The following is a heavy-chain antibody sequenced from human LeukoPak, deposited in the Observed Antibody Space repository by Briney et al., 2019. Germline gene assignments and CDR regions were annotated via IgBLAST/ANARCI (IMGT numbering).Heavy chain of an antibody. D-gene: IGHD5-24*01. Sequence: GGSLRLSCAASGFTFSSYNMNWVRQAPGKGLEWVSSISSSSSYIYYADSVRGRFTISRDNAKNSLYLQMSSLRAEDTAVYYCAKSGYNRFDYWGQGTRVTVSS. V-gene: IGHV3-21*01. CDR2: ISSSSSYI. CDR3: AKSGYNRFDY. CDR1: GFTFSSYN. J-gene: IGHJ4*02.